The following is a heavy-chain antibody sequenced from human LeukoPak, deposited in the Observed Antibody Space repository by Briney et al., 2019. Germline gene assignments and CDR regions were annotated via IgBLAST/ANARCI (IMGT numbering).Heavy chain of an antibody. V-gene: IGHV3-30*18. CDR1: GFTFSSYG. CDR3: AKDPDYYDSSGYNY. Sequence: GGSLRLSCAASGFTFSSYGMPWVRQAPGKGLEWVAVISYDGSNKYYADSVKGRFTISRDNSKNTLYLQMNSLRAEDTAVYYCAKDPDYYDSSGYNYWGQGTLVTVSS. CDR2: ISYDGSNK. D-gene: IGHD3-22*01. J-gene: IGHJ4*02.